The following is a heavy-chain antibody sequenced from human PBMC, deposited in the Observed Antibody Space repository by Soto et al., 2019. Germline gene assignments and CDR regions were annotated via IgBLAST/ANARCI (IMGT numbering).Heavy chain of an antibody. CDR3: AKLIGGVKAIGAPGDWLDP. J-gene: IGHJ5*02. Sequence: QVQLVESGGGVVQPGDSLRLSCAASGFMFSGYGMHWIRQAPGKGLEWVAVISHDGSEKYYGDSVKGRCTVSRDNSNNTLFLQIDSLRAEDTAGYYCAKLIGGVKAIGAPGDWLDPWGQGTLVTVSS. D-gene: IGHD3-3*01. V-gene: IGHV3-30*18. CDR1: GFMFSGYG. CDR2: ISHDGSEK.